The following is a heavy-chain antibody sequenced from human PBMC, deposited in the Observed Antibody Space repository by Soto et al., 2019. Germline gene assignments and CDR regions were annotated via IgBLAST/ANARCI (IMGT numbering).Heavy chain of an antibody. J-gene: IGHJ6*02. CDR1: GFTFSSYG. Sequence: GGSLRLSCAASGFTFSSYGMHWVRQAPGKGLEWVAVIWYDGSNKYYADSVKGRFTISRDNSKNTLYLQMNSLRAEDTAVYYCAGDIGDIVVVVAATDSYGMDVWGQGTTVTVSS. D-gene: IGHD2-15*01. CDR3: AGDIGDIVVVVAATDSYGMDV. CDR2: IWYDGSNK. V-gene: IGHV3-33*01.